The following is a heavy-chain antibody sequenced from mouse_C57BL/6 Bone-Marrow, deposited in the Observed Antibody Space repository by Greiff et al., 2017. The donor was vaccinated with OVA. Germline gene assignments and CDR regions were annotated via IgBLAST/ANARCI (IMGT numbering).Heavy chain of an antibody. CDR3: ARMRLRLSYYAMDY. CDR1: GYTFTDYY. CDR2: INPNNGGT. Sequence: EVQLQQSGPELVKPGASVKISCKASGYTFTDYYMNWVKQSHGKSLEWIGDINPNNGGTSYNQKFKGKATLTVDKSSSTAYMELRSLTSEDSAVYYCARMRLRLSYYAMDYWGQGTSVTVSS. V-gene: IGHV1-26*01. D-gene: IGHD2-4*01. J-gene: IGHJ4*01.